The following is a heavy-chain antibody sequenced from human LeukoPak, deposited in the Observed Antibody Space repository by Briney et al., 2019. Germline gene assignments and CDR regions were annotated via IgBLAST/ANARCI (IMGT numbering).Heavy chain of an antibody. CDR3: ARKAGYYGSGSYSGAFDI. Sequence: SETLSLTCTVSGGSISSSSYYWGWIRQPPGKGLEWIGSIYYSGSTYYNPSLKSRVTKSVDTSKNQFSLKLSSVTAADTAVYYCARKAGYYGSGSYSGAFDIWGQGTMVTVSS. CDR2: IYYSGST. D-gene: IGHD3-10*01. CDR1: GGSISSSSYY. J-gene: IGHJ3*02. V-gene: IGHV4-39*01.